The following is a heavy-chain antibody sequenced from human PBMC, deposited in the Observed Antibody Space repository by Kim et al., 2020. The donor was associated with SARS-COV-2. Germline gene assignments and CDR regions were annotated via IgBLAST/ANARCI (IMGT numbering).Heavy chain of an antibody. D-gene: IGHD2-2*01. CDR3: ARGPAVVAPATTGLLFDY. CDR1: GDTFDSYG. Sequence: ASVKVSCWASGDTFDSYGINWVRQAPGQGLEWMGWISTYSGYTNNAQKFQGRVTMTTDTSTSTSYMDLRNLASDDTAIYYCARGPAVVAPATTGLLFDYW. J-gene: IGHJ4*01. V-gene: IGHV1-18*01. CDR2: ISTYSGYT.